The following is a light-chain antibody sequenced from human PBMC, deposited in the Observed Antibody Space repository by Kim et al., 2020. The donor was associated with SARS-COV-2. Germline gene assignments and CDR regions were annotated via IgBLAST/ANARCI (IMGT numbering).Light chain of an antibody. J-gene: IGKJ4*01. Sequence: RSLSPGEGATLSCRASQSLSSSYVAWYQQKPGQAPRLLIYGASTRATGIPDRFRGSGSGTDFTLTISRLEPEDFAVYYCQQYGTFFAGGTKVDIK. CDR3: QQYGTF. V-gene: IGKV3-20*01. CDR1: QSLSSSY. CDR2: GAS.